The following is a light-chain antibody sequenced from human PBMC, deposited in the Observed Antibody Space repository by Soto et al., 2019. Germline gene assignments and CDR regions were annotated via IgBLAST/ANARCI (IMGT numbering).Light chain of an antibody. Sequence: QSVLTQPPSASGSPGQSVTISCTGTSSDVGAYDYVSWYQQHPGEAPKLMIYEVTKRPSGVPDRFSGSKSGNTASLTVSGLQTEDEADYYCSSSANSNNFVFGTGTKVTVL. J-gene: IGLJ1*01. CDR3: SSSANSNNFV. CDR2: EVT. V-gene: IGLV2-8*01. CDR1: SSDVGAYDY.